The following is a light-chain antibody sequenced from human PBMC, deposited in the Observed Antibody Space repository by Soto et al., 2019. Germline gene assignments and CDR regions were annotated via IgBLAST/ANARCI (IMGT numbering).Light chain of an antibody. J-gene: IGLJ2*01. Sequence: QSVLTQPPSVSAAPGQKVTISCSGSSSNIGNNYVSWYQQLPGTAPKLLIYENNKRPSGIPDRFSGSKSGTSATLGITGLQTEDEADYYCGTWDSSLSAGVFGGGTQLTVL. CDR2: ENN. CDR1: SSNIGNNY. CDR3: GTWDSSLSAGV. V-gene: IGLV1-51*02.